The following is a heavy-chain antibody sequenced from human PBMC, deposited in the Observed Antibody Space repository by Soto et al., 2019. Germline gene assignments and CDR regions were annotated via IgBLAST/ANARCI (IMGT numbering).Heavy chain of an antibody. V-gene: IGHV3-11*01. Sequence: GVSLRLSCAASGFIFTDYSMAWIRQAPGKGLEWISYITTGGETTLYAASVEGRFTISRDNAKKALFLQMNSLRADDTAVYFCARDPQRRDGYNFDSWGQGTLVTVSS. CDR1: GFIFTDYS. D-gene: IGHD5-12*01. J-gene: IGHJ4*02. CDR3: ARDPQRRDGYNFDS. CDR2: ITTGGETT.